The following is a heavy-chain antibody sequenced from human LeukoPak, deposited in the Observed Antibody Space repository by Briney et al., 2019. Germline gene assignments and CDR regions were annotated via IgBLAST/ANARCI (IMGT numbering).Heavy chain of an antibody. CDR3: ARPRSYYYDSSGYHTEILDY. D-gene: IGHD3-22*01. Sequence: ASVKVSCKASGYTFTGYYMHWVRPAPGQGLEWMGWINPNSGGTNYAQKFQGRVTMTRDTSISTAYMELSRLRSDDTAVYYCARPRSYYYDSSGYHTEILDYWGQGTLVTVSS. J-gene: IGHJ4*02. V-gene: IGHV1-2*02. CDR1: GYTFTGYY. CDR2: INPNSGGT.